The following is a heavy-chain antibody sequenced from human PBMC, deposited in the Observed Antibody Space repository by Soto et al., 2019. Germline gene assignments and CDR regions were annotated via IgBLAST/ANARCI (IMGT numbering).Heavy chain of an antibody. V-gene: IGHV4-31*03. J-gene: IGHJ2*01. Sequence: SETLSLTCTVSGGSISSGGYYWSWICQHPGKGLEWIGYIYYSGSTYYNTSLKSRVTISVDTSKNQFSLKLSSVTAVYTAVYYCASKKGDYNWYFDLWGRGTLVTVSS. CDR1: GGSISSGGYY. D-gene: IGHD4-4*01. CDR2: IYYSGST. CDR3: ASKKGDYNWYFDL.